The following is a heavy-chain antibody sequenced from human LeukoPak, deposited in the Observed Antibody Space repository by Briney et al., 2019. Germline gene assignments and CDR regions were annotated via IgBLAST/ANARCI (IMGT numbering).Heavy chain of an antibody. CDR2: IDHSGST. J-gene: IGHJ6*03. V-gene: IGHV4-59*01. CDR3: AREYFSANYFFYYMDV. D-gene: IGHD3-3*01. Sequence: PSETLSLTCTVSGGSFSRYFWTWIRQTPGKGLEWIGYIDHSGSTNHSPSLQSRVTISIDTSKYQFSLKLNSVTAADTAVYYCAREYFSANYFFYYMDVWGTGTTVTVSS. CDR1: GGSFSRYF.